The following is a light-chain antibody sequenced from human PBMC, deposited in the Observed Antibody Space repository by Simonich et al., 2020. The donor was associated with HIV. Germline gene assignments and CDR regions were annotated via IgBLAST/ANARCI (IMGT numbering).Light chain of an antibody. Sequence: EIVMPQSPATLSVSPGESATLSCRASQSVTSTLAWYQQKPGQAPRLLIYGASTRSTGIPARFSGSGSGTEFTLTISSMQSEDFAVYYCQQDNDWPRTFGQGTKVEI. CDR2: GAS. CDR1: QSVTST. J-gene: IGKJ1*01. V-gene: IGKV3-15*01. CDR3: QQDNDWPRT.